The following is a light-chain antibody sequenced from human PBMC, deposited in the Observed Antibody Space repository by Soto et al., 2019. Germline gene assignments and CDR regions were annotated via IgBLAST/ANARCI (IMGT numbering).Light chain of an antibody. V-gene: IGLV1-40*01. J-gene: IGLJ6*01. Sequence: QSVLTQPPSVSGAPGQRVTISCTGSSSNIGAGYDVHWYQQLPGTAPKLLIYGNSNRTSGVPDRFSGSKSGTSASLAITGLQAEYEADYDCHSYDSRRGGYVFGNGTKLTVL. CDR2: GNS. CDR3: HSYDSRRGGYV. CDR1: SSNIGAGYD.